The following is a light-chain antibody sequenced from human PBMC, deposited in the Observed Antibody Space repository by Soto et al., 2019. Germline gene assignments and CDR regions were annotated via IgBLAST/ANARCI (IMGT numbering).Light chain of an antibody. CDR3: HQYNSFSRT. CDR2: AAS. V-gene: IGKV1-5*01. Sequence: DIQMTQSPSTPSASVGGRVTITCRASQSISSWLAWYQQKPGKAPKLLIYAASTLQSGVPSRFSGSGSGTDFTLTISCLQSEDFATYYCHQYNSFSRTFGQGTKVDIK. CDR1: QSISSW. J-gene: IGKJ1*01.